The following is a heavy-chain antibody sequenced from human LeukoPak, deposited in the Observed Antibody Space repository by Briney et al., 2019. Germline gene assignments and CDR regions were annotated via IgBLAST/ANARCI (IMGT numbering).Heavy chain of an antibody. CDR1: GGSISRGSYY. J-gene: IGHJ5*02. V-gene: IGHV4-61*02. CDR2: IYTSGST. CDR3: ARAHFSRDYVWGSYRFSFWFDP. Sequence: SETLALTCTGSGGSISRGSYYWSWMRQPGGKGLEGRGRIYTSGSTNYNPSLKSRVTISVDTSKNQFSLKLSSVTAADTGVYYCARAHFSRDYVWGSYRFSFWFDPWGQGTLVTVSS. D-gene: IGHD3-16*02.